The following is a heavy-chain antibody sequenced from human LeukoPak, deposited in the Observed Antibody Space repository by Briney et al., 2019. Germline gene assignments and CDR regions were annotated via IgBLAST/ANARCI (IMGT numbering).Heavy chain of an antibody. CDR1: GFTFSSYA. CDR3: AREADSGYDPGVVDY. D-gene: IGHD5-12*01. CDR2: ISGSGGST. Sequence: GGSLRLSCAASGFTFSSYAMSWVRQAPGKGLEWVSAISGSGGSTYYADSVKGRFTISRDNAKNSLYLQMNSLRAEDTAVYYCAREADSGYDPGVVDYWGQGTLVTVSS. V-gene: IGHV3-23*01. J-gene: IGHJ4*02.